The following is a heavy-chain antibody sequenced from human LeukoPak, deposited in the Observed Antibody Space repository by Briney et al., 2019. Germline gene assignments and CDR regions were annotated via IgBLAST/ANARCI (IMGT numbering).Heavy chain of an antibody. Sequence: PSETLSLTCAVYGGSFSGYYWSWIRQPPGKGLEWIGEINHSGSTNYNPSLKSRVTISVDTSKNQFSLKLSSVTAADTAVYYCARIGYSYDWTFDYWGQGTLVTVSS. CDR2: INHSGST. D-gene: IGHD5-18*01. V-gene: IGHV4-34*01. CDR3: ARIGYSYDWTFDY. J-gene: IGHJ4*02. CDR1: GGSFSGYY.